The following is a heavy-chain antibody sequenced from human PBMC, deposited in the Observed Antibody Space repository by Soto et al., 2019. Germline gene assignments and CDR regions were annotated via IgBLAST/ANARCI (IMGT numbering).Heavy chain of an antibody. CDR1: GFTFSNAC. CDR3: ILVGRFLVSLSI. J-gene: IGHJ3*02. D-gene: IGHD3-3*01. Sequence: EVQLVESGGGLVKPGGSLRLSCAASGFTFSNACMSWVRQAPGKGLEWVGRIKSKTDGGTTDYAAPVKGSFTISRYDSKITLDLQMIILKTEATAVYYCILVGRFLVSLSIWGQGTMVTVSS. CDR2: IKSKTDGGTT. V-gene: IGHV3-15*01.